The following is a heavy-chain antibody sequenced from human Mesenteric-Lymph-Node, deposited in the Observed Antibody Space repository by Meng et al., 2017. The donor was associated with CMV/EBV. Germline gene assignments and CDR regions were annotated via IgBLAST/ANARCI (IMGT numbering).Heavy chain of an antibody. D-gene: IGHD3-10*01. CDR3: ARGALVRFGKSYFDY. J-gene: IGHJ4*02. Sequence: GSINIGDYFWTWIRQPPGKGLEWIGYIFSSGTTYYNPSLKSRVTISADTSKNQFSLKLTSVTAADTAVYFCARGALVRFGKSYFDYWGQGALVTVSS. V-gene: IGHV4-30-4*08. CDR1: GSINIGDYF. CDR2: IFSSGTT.